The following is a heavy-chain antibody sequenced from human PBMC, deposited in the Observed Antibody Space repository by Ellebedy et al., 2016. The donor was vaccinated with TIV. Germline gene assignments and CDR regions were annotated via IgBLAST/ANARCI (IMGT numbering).Heavy chain of an antibody. D-gene: IGHD6-13*01. V-gene: IGHV1-2*02. Sequence: ASVKVSCKASGYTFTGYYMHWVRQAPGQGLEWMGWINPNSGGTNYAQKFQGRVTMTRDTSISTAYMELSRLRSDDTAVYYCAREAIAAAPYYYYGMDVWGQGTTVTVSS. CDR2: INPNSGGT. J-gene: IGHJ6*02. CDR3: AREAIAAAPYYYYGMDV. CDR1: GYTFTGYY.